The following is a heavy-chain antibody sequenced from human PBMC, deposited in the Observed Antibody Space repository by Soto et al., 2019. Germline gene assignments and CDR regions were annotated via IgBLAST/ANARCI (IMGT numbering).Heavy chain of an antibody. V-gene: IGHV1-69*01. Sequence: QVQLVQSGAEVKKPGSSVKVSCKASGGTFSSYAISWVRQAPGQGLEWMGGIIPIFGTANYAQKFQGRVTITADESTRTAYRELSSLRSEDTAVYYCASRITVDIVATSYFDDWGQGTLVTVSS. CDR2: IIPIFGTA. CDR3: ASRITVDIVATSYFDD. CDR1: GGTFSSYA. J-gene: IGHJ4*02. D-gene: IGHD5-12*01.